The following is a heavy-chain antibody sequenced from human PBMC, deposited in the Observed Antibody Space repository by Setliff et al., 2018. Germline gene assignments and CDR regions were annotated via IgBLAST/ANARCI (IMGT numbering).Heavy chain of an antibody. Sequence: KPSETLSLTCTVSGASITSGSYYWGWIRQPPGKGLEWIGTIYYSGNSNYNPSLKSRVTISIDTSQQFSLRLSSVTAADTAVYYCARRVSGSMQDWWGQGTLVTSPQ. V-gene: IGHV4-39*01. CDR3: ARRVSGSMQDW. CDR2: IYYSGNS. CDR1: GASITSGSYY. D-gene: IGHD1-1*01. J-gene: IGHJ1*01.